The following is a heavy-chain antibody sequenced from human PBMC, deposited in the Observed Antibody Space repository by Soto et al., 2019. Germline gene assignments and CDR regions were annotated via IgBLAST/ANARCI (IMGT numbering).Heavy chain of an antibody. CDR2: IDSSGSII. Sequence: QVQLVESGGGLVKPGGSLRLSCAASGFTFSDYYMSWIRQAPGKGLEWVSYIDSSGSIIYYTDSLKGRFTISRDNAKNSVYLQMNSLRAEDTALYYCARDLGYYNSSGYFDFWCQGSLVTVSS. CDR3: ARDLGYYNSSGYFDF. J-gene: IGHJ4*02. V-gene: IGHV3-11*01. D-gene: IGHD3-22*01. CDR1: GFTFSDYY.